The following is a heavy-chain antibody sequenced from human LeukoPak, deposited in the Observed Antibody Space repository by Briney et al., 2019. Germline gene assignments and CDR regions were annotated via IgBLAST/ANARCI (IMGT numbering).Heavy chain of an antibody. J-gene: IGHJ3*02. CDR3: ASTDTAMGPDAFDI. D-gene: IGHD5-18*01. CDR1: GGSISSSSYY. CDR2: IYYSGST. V-gene: IGHV4-39*01. Sequence: PSETLSLTCTVSGGSISSSSYYWGWLRQPPGKGLEWIGSIYYSGSTYYNPSLKSQVTISVDTSKNQFSLKLSSVTAADTAVYYCASTDTAMGPDAFDIWGQGTMVTVSS.